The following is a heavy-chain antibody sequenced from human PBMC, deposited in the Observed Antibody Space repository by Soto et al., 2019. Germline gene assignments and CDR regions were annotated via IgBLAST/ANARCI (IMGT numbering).Heavy chain of an antibody. V-gene: IGHV3-53*02. Sequence: EVQLVETGGGFIQPGGCLRLSCAASGFTVSGNYMSWVRQAPGKGLEWVSVIYNGGGTYYADSVKGRFTISRDNSKNTLYLQMNSLRAEDTAVYYCASTRGSSYDYWGQGTLVTVSS. D-gene: IGHD6-6*01. CDR2: IYNGGGT. J-gene: IGHJ4*02. CDR3: ASTRGSSYDY. CDR1: GFTVSGNY.